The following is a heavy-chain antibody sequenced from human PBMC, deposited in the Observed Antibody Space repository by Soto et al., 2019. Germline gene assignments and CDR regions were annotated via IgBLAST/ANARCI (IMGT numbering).Heavy chain of an antibody. D-gene: IGHD2-2*01. V-gene: IGHV4-39*01. CDR1: GGSISSSSYY. CDR3: ARHEGYCISTSCRYGMDV. Sequence: PSETLSLTCTVSGGSISSSSYYWGWIRQPPGKGLEWIGSIYYSGSTYYNPSLKSRVTISVDTSKNQFSLKLSSVTAADTAVYYCARHEGYCISTSCRYGMDVWGQGTTVT. CDR2: IYYSGST. J-gene: IGHJ6*02.